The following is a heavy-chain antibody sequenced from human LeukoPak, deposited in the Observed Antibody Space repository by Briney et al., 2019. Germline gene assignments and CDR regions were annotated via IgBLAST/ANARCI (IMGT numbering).Heavy chain of an antibody. CDR1: GYIFTSNY. CDR3: ARDQEGFNY. J-gene: IGHJ4*02. V-gene: IGHV1-46*01. Sequence: ASVKVSCTASGYIFTSNYIHWVRQAPGQGLEWMGMIYPRDGSTSYAQRFQDRVTVTRDTSTSTVHMELSGLRSEDTAVYYCARDQEGFNYWGQGTQVTVSS. CDR2: IYPRDGST.